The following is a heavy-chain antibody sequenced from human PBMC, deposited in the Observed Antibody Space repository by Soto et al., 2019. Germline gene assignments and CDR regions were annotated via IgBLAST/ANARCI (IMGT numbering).Heavy chain of an antibody. CDR3: VNGDYY. Sequence: ASGGGLVQPGGSLRLSCAASGFTFSNHVMNWVRQAPGRGLEWVSSINRDSNTFYADSVKGRFTISRDNAKDSLYLQMNSLRADDTAVYYCVNGDYYVGQGTLVTVSS. CDR2: INRDSNT. J-gene: IGHJ4*02. CDR1: GFTFSNHV. V-gene: IGHV3-48*01. D-gene: IGHD4-17*01.